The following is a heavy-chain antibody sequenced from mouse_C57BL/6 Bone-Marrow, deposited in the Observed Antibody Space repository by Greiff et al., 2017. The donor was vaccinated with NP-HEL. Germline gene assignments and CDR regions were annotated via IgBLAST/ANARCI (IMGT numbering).Heavy chain of an antibody. CDR3: ARDGRDYYGSQWVGFDV. CDR1: GYTFTSYW. J-gene: IGHJ1*03. D-gene: IGHD1-1*01. Sequence: QVQLQQPGAELVKPGASVKLSCKASGYTFTSYWMHWVKQRPGQGLEWIGMIHPNSGSTNYNEKFKSKATLTEDKSSSTAYMQLSSLTSEDPAVYYCARDGRDYYGSQWVGFDVWGTGTTVTVSS. CDR2: IHPNSGST. V-gene: IGHV1-64*01.